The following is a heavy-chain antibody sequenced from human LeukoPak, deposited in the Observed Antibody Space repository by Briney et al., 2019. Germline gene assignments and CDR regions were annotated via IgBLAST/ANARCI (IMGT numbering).Heavy chain of an antibody. D-gene: IGHD3-22*01. CDR1: GGSISSSSYY. CDR3: ARVIANSSGYRYYYNYYYMDV. V-gene: IGHV4-39*07. CDR2: IYYSGST. Sequence: SETLSLTCTVSGGSISSSSYYWGWIRQPPGKGLEWIGSIYYSGSTYYNPSLKSRVTISVDTSKNQFSLKLSSVTAADTAVYYCARVIANSSGYRYYYNYYYMDVWGKGTTVTVSS. J-gene: IGHJ6*03.